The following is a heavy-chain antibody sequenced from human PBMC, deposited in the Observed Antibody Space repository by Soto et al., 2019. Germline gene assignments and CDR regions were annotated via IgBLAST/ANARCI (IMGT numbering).Heavy chain of an antibody. D-gene: IGHD3-16*01. CDR1: GGTFSDFA. CDR3: ARDRIPLRLGNYSFNGIDV. CDR2: IVPRFGSP. V-gene: IGHV1-69*06. Sequence: QVQLVQSGAEMRKPGSSLRVSCKASGGTFSDFAFSWVRQAPGQGLEWMGGIVPRFGSPNYAQKFGGRVTISADTSTSTVYMEVSSLRFADTAVYFCARDRIPLRLGNYSFNGIDVWGQGTTITVSS. J-gene: IGHJ6*02.